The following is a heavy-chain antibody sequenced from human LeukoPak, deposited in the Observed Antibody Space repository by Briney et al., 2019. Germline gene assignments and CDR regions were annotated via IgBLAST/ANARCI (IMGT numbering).Heavy chain of an antibody. Sequence: SETMSPTCSVSGGSISGYYWGWIRQPPGQTLEWIGYIHSSGGTNYNPSLQSRVTMSVDTSMNQFSLRLSSVTAADTAVYYCARFTYTTRPSDVWGKGTTVTVSS. CDR3: ARFTYTTRPSDV. CDR2: IHSSGGT. J-gene: IGHJ6*04. CDR1: GGSISGYY. D-gene: IGHD3-16*01. V-gene: IGHV4-4*09.